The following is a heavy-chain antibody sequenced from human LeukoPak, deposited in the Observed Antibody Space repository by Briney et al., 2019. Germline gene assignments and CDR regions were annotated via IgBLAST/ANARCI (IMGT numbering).Heavy chain of an antibody. V-gene: IGHV4-59*02. CDR2: IYYTET. CDR1: GGSVSNYY. Sequence: SETLSLTCTVSGGSVSNYYWSWIRQSPGKGLEWIGYIYYTETSYNPSLKSRVTISADTSKNQFSLKLYSVTAADTAVYYCARQLLGYCSGVTCSWFDPWGQGTLVTVSS. CDR3: ARQLLGYCSGVTCSWFDP. D-gene: IGHD2-15*01. J-gene: IGHJ5*02.